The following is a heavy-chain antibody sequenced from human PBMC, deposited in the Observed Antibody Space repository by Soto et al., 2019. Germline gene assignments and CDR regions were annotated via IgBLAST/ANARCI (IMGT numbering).Heavy chain of an antibody. Sequence: PGASLKISCKGSGYSFTSYWISWVRQMPGKGLEWLGRIDPSDSYTNYSPSFQGHVTISADKSISTAYLQWSSLKASDTAMYYCARHAGNTVTPNYYYYGMDVCRKGTTVTVSS. V-gene: IGHV5-10-1*01. CDR3: ARHAGNTVTPNYYYYGMDV. J-gene: IGHJ6*04. CDR2: IDPSDSYT. D-gene: IGHD4-4*01. CDR1: GYSFTSYW.